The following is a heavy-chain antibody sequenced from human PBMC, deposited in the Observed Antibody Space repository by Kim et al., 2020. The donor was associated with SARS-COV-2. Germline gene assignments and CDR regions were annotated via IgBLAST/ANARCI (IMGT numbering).Heavy chain of an antibody. J-gene: IGHJ4*02. CDR3: ARPMTTVTNGYDY. V-gene: IGHV3-21*01. CDR2: ISSSSSYI. Sequence: GGSLRLSCAASGFTFSSYSMNWVRQAPGKGLEWVSSISSSSSYIYYADSVKGRFTISRDNAKNSLYLQMNSLRAEDTAVYYCARPMTTVTNGYDYWGQGTLVTVSS. CDR1: GFTFSSYS. D-gene: IGHD4-17*01.